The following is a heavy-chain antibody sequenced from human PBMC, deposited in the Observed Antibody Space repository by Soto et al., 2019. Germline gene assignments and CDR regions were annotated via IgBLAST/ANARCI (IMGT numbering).Heavy chain of an antibody. V-gene: IGHV3-7*04. CDR3: ARDPYDSGGYAAFDI. D-gene: IGHD3-22*01. Sequence: EVQLVESGGGLVQPGGSLRLSCVASGITLSSSWMTWVRQAPGKGLEWVANINQDGSDKYYVDSVKGRFTISRDNAKNSLDLQMDSLSAEDTAVYYCARDPYDSGGYAAFDIWGQGTMVSVSS. CDR2: INQDGSDK. CDR1: GITLSSSW. J-gene: IGHJ3*02.